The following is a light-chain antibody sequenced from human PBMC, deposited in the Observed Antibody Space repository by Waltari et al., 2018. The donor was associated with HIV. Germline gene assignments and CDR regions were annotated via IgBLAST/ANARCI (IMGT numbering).Light chain of an antibody. V-gene: IGLV2-11*01. Sequence: QSALTQPRSVSGSPVQPVTISCTGSSRDVGGSNYVSWFQHRPGKAPKLILYDVSERPSGVPDRFTGSKSGNTASLTISGLQAEDEADYYCCSYAGDNYTVFGTGTRVTVL. CDR3: CSYAGDNYTV. J-gene: IGLJ1*01. CDR2: DVS. CDR1: SRDVGGSNY.